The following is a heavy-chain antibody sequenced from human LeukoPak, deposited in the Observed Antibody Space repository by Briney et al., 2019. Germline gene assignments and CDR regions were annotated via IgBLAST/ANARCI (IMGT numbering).Heavy chain of an antibody. CDR3: AREGRVVDP. Sequence: SETLSLTCTVSGGSISSYYWSWMPQPPGKGLEWIGYIYYSGSTNYNPSLKSRVTISVDTSKNQFSLKLRSVTASDSAVYYCAREGRVVDPWGQGTLVTVSS. V-gene: IGHV4-59*01. D-gene: IGHD2-2*01. CDR2: IYYSGST. J-gene: IGHJ5*02. CDR1: GGSISSYY.